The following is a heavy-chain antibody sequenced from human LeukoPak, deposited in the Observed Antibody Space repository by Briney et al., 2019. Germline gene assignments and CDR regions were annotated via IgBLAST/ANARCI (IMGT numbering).Heavy chain of an antibody. CDR2: IYPGDSDT. CDR3: ARSADCSSTSCYYYYSMDV. V-gene: IGHV5-51*01. CDR1: GYSFTSYW. D-gene: IGHD2-2*01. J-gene: IGHJ6*02. Sequence: GESLKISCKGSGYSFTSYWSGWVRQMPGKGLEWMGIIYPGDSDTRYSPSFQGQVTISADKSISTAYLQWSSLKASDTAMYYCARSADCSSTSCYYYYSMDVWGQGTTVTVSS.